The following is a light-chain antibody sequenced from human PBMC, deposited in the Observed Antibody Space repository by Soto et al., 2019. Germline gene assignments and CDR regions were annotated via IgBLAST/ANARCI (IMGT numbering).Light chain of an antibody. CDR3: KKYNSLYT. J-gene: IGKJ2*01. Sequence: DIQMTQSPSTLSASVGDRVTITCRASQSISSWLAWYQQKPGKAPKLLIYKASSLESGVPSRFSGSGSGTEFTLTISSLQPDDFATYYCKKYNSLYTFGQGTKLEIK. CDR2: KAS. V-gene: IGKV1-5*03. CDR1: QSISSW.